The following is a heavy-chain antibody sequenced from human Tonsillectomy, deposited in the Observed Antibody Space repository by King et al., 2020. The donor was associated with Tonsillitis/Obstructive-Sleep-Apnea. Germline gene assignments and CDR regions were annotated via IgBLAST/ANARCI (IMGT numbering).Heavy chain of an antibody. J-gene: IGHJ5*02. CDR1: GGSISSSSYY. CDR2: LYYSGST. D-gene: IGHD3-3*01. Sequence: QLQESGPGLVKPSETLSLTCTVSGGSISSSSYYWGWIRQPPGKGLEWIGGLYYSGSTYYNPSLKSRVTISVDTSKNQFSLKLSSVTAADTAVYFCSRITIFGVVPCFDPWGQGTLVTVSS. V-gene: IGHV4-39*01. CDR3: SRITIFGVVPCFDP.